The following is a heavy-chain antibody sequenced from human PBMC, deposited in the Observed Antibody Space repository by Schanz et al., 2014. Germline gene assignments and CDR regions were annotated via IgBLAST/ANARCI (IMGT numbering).Heavy chain of an antibody. V-gene: IGHV1-69*02. CDR1: GGTFSTYT. D-gene: IGHD6-19*01. CDR3: ARLGTGMAVAGSVIDSYYYYMDV. J-gene: IGHJ6*03. Sequence: QVQLVQSGAEVKKPGSSVKVSCKASGGTFSTYTISWVRQAPGQGLEWMGRIIPILGIANYAQKFQGRVTFTADKSTGTAYMELSSLRSEDTAVYYCARLGTGMAVAGSVIDSYYYYMDVWGEGTTVTVSS. CDR2: IIPILGIA.